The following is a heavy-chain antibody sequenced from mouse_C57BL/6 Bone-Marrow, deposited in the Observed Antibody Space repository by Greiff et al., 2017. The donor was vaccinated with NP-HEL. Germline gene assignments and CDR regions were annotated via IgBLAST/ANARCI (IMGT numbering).Heavy chain of an antibody. V-gene: IGHV1-52*01. D-gene: IGHD2-2*01. CDR1: GYTFTSYW. CDR3: ARLGGYGGSCAY. Sequence: VQLQQPGAELVRPGSSVKLSCKASGYTFTSYWMHWVKQRPIQGLEWIGNIDPSDSETHYNQKFKDKATLTVDKSSSTAYMQLSSLTSEDSAVYYCARLGGYGGSCAYWGQGTLVTVSA. J-gene: IGHJ3*01. CDR2: IDPSDSET.